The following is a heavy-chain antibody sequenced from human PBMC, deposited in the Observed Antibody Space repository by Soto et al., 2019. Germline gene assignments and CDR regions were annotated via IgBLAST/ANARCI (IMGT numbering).Heavy chain of an antibody. CDR1: GGSVSSGSDY. J-gene: IGHJ4*02. Sequence: QVQLQESGPGLVKPSETLSLTCTVSGGSVSSGSDYWSWIRQPPGKGLEWIGYIYYSGSTNYNPSLKSRVTISVDTSKNQISMKLSSVTAADTAVYYWARGGSAGYSGRYYFAYWGQGPLVTVSS. CDR2: IYYSGST. V-gene: IGHV4-61*01. CDR3: ARGGSAGYSGRYYFAY. D-gene: IGHD1-26*01.